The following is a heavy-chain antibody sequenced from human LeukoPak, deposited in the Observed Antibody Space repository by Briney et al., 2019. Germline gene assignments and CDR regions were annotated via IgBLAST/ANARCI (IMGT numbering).Heavy chain of an antibody. J-gene: IGHJ4*02. CDR3: ARRGYSGYAIDY. V-gene: IGHV3-21*01. CDR2: ISSSSSYI. D-gene: IGHD5-12*01. CDR1: GFTFSSYA. Sequence: PGGSLRLSCAASGFTFSSYAMNWVRQAPGKGLEWVSSISSSSSYIYYADSVKGRFTISRDNAKNSLYLQMNSLRAEDTAVYYCARRGYSGYAIDYWGQGTLVTVSS.